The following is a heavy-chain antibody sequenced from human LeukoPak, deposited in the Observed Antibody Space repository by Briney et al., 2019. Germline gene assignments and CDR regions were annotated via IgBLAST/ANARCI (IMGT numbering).Heavy chain of an antibody. CDR2: IDHSGST. CDR1: GYSISSGYY. J-gene: IGHJ3*02. Sequence: PSETLSLTCAVSGYSISSGYYWGWIRQPPGEGLEWIGSIDHSGSTYYNPSLKSRVTISVDTSKNQFSLKLSSVTAADTAVYYCARDRRSYGDYAAFDIWGQGTMVTVSS. CDR3: ARDRRSYGDYAAFDI. D-gene: IGHD4-17*01. V-gene: IGHV4-38-2*02.